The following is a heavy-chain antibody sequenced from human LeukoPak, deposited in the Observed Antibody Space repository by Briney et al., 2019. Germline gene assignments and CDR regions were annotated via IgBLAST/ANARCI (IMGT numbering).Heavy chain of an antibody. J-gene: IGHJ4*02. D-gene: IGHD2-2*02. CDR1: GGSISSYY. CDR3: ASPRIVVVPAAIISDY. V-gene: IGHV4-4*07. CDR2: IYTTGST. Sequence: PSETLSLTCTVSGGSISSYYWTWIRQPAGKGLEWIGRIYTTGSTNYNPSLNSRVTMSVDTSKNQFSLKLSSVTAADTAVYYCASPRIVVVPAAIISDYWGQGTLVTVSS.